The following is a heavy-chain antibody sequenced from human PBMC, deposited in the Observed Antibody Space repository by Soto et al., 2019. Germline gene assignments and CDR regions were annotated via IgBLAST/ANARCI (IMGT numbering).Heavy chain of an antibody. V-gene: IGHV3-30*19. CDR3: GRDWGNTPDYYFDY. D-gene: IGHD3-16*01. Sequence: GGSLRLSCAASGFIFSGFAMHWVRQAPGKGLEWVAVISYTGGDKYSADSVKGRFTISRDNFQDTLYLQMNSLRSEDTAVYDCGRDWGNTPDYYFDYGGQGTLVTVS. CDR1: GFIFSGFA. CDR2: ISYTGGDK. J-gene: IGHJ4*02.